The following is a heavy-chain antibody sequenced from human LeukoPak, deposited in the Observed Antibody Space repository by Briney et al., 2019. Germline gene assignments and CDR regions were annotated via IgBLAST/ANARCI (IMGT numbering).Heavy chain of an antibody. V-gene: IGHV1-2*02. D-gene: IGHD5-24*01. CDR3: ARVGQRWLQDYYFDY. CDR1: RYTFTGYY. J-gene: IGHJ4*02. CDR2: INPNIGGP. Sequence: ASPKVSSKPSRYTFTGYYTRSGPQGPGQRVEWGVWINPNIGGPNYAQKFQGRVTMTRDTSISTAYVELSRLRSDDTAAYYCARVGQRWLQDYYFDYRGQGTLVTVSP.